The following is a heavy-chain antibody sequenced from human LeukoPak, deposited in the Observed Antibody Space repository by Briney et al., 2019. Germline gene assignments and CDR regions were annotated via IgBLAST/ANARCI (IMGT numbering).Heavy chain of an antibody. CDR1: GFTFDDYG. CDR3: ARAPKFRLVGVPKGPFDP. D-gene: IGHD1-26*01. V-gene: IGHV3-20*04. J-gene: IGHJ5*02. Sequence: GGSLRLSCAASGFTFDDYGMSWVRQAPGKGLEWVSSINWNGGSTGYTDSVKGRFTFSRDNAKNSLYLQMNSLRAEDTALYYCARAPKFRLVGVPKGPFDPWGQGTLVTVSS. CDR2: INWNGGST.